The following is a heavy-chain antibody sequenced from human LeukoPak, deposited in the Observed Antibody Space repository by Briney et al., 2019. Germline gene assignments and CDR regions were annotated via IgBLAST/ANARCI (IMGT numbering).Heavy chain of an antibody. D-gene: IGHD2-2*01. CDR1: GFTFSSYS. CDR2: ISSSSSTI. V-gene: IGHV3-48*01. CDR3: ARVRRDIVVVPAAIDY. Sequence: GGSLRLSCAASGFTFSSYSMNWVRQAPGKGLEWVSYISSSSSTIYYADSVKGRFTISRDNAKNSLYLQMNSLRAEDTAVYYCARVRRDIVVVPAAIDYWGQGTLVTVSS. J-gene: IGHJ4*02.